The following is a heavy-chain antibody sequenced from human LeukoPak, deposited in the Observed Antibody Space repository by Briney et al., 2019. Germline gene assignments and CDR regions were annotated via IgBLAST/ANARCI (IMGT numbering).Heavy chain of an antibody. Sequence: PGGSLRLSCAASGFTFSSYTMNWIRQAPGKGLEWVSYSSSSGSTIYYADSVKGRFAISRDNAKNPLYLQMNSLRAEDTAVYYCARRRDFIDYWGQGTLVTVSS. J-gene: IGHJ4*02. V-gene: IGHV3-48*04. CDR3: ARRRDFIDY. CDR1: GFTFSSYT. D-gene: IGHD3/OR15-3a*01. CDR2: SSSSGSTI.